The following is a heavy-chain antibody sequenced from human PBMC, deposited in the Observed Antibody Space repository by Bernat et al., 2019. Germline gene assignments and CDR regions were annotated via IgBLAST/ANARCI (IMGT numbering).Heavy chain of an antibody. J-gene: IGHJ4*02. CDR2: ISYDGSNK. CDR1: GFTFSSYG. V-gene: IGHV3-30*18. D-gene: IGHD6-19*01. CDR3: AKDRAYSSGWYKDY. Sequence: QVQLVESGGGVVQPGRSLRLSCAASGFTFSSYGMHWVRQAPGKGLEWVAVISYDGSNKYYADSVKGRFTISRDKSKNTLDLQMNSLRAEDTAVYYCAKDRAYSSGWYKDYWGQGTLVTVSS.